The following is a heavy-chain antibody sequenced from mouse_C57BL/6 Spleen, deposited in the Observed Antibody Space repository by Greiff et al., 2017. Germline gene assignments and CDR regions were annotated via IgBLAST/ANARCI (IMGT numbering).Heavy chain of an antibody. CDR1: GYTFTSYW. D-gene: IGHD1-1*01. Sequence: QVQLQQPGAELVKPGASVKLSCKASGYTFTSYWMQWVKQRPGQGLEWIGEIDPSDSYTNYNPKFKGKATLTVDTSSSTAYMQLSSLTSEDSAVEYWARRPYYGSSHWYFDVWGTGTTVTVYS. V-gene: IGHV1-50*01. J-gene: IGHJ1*03. CDR3: ARRPYYGSSHWYFDV. CDR2: IDPSDSYT.